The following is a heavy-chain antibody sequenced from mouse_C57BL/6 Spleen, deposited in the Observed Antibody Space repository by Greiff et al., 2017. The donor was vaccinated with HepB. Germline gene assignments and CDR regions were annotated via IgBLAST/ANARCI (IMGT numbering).Heavy chain of an antibody. V-gene: IGHV1-55*01. CDR3: ARWDYSNGCFDY. CDR2: IYPGSGST. Sequence: QVQLQQPGAELVKPGASVKMSCKASGYTFTSYWITWVKQRPGQGLEWIGDIYPGSGSTNYNEKFKSKATLTVDTSSSTAYMQLSSLTSEDSAVYYSARWDYSNGCFDYWGQGTTLTVSS. CDR1: GYTFTSYW. J-gene: IGHJ2*01. D-gene: IGHD2-5*01.